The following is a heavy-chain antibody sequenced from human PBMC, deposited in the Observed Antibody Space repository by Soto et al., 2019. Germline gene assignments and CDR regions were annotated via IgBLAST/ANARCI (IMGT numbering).Heavy chain of an antibody. Sequence: QITLRESGPPLVKPTQTLTLTCAVSGSSLSTSGVGVGWIRQPPGKALEWLALIYWDDDKRYSPSLTNRLTITKDTSKNQVVLTMTNMDPVDTATYYCAHIRVVTYYGSGWFAPWGQGTLVTVSS. CDR1: GSSLSTSGVG. D-gene: IGHD3-10*01. J-gene: IGHJ5*02. CDR3: AHIRVVTYYGSGWFAP. V-gene: IGHV2-5*02. CDR2: IYWDDDK.